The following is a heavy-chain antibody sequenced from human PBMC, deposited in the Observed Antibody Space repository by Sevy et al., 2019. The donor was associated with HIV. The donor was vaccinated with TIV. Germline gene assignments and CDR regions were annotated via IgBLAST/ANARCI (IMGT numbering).Heavy chain of an antibody. J-gene: IGHJ4*02. CDR1: GFTFSSYA. V-gene: IGHV3-30-3*01. Sequence: GGSLRLSCAASGFTFSSYAMHWVRQAPGKGLEWVAVISYDGSNKYYAYSVKGRFTISRDNSKNTLYLQMNSLRAEDTAVYYCARAGGVYCSSTSCYRLDYWGQGTLVTVSS. D-gene: IGHD2-2*02. CDR3: ARAGGVYCSSTSCYRLDY. CDR2: ISYDGSNK.